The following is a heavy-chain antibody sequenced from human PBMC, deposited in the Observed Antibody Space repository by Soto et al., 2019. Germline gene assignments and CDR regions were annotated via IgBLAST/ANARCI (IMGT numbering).Heavy chain of an antibody. CDR2: INSDRSST. D-gene: IGHD4-17*01. Sequence: GGSLRLSCAASGFTFSSYWMHWVRQAPGKGLVWVSRINSDRSSTSYADSVKGRFTISRDNAKNTLYLQMNSLRAEDTAFYYCARDHRWGYEYGDYGDSWGHGTLVTVSS. CDR3: ARDHRWGYEYGDYGDS. J-gene: IGHJ5*01. V-gene: IGHV3-74*01. CDR1: GFTFSSYW.